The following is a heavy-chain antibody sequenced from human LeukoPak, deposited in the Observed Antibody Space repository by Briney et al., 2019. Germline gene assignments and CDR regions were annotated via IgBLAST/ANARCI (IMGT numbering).Heavy chain of an antibody. CDR2: IYYSGST. CDR3: ARDSGTARRYHDAFDI. V-gene: IGHV4-59*01. J-gene: IGHJ3*02. Sequence: PSETLSLTCTVSGGSISSYYWGWIRQPPGKGLEWIGYIYYSGSTNYNPSLKSRVTISVDTSKNQFSLKLSSVTAADTAVYYCARDSGTARRYHDAFDIWGQGTMVTVSS. CDR1: GGSISSYY. D-gene: IGHD6-6*01.